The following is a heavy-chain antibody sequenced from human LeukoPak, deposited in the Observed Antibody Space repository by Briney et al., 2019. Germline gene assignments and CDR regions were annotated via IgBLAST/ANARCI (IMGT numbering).Heavy chain of an antibody. CDR2: IYYSGST. V-gene: IGHV4-39*07. CDR3: ASISRYGPYDAFDI. J-gene: IGHJ3*02. CDR1: GGSISSSSYY. Sequence: PSETLSLTCTASGGSISSSSYYWGWIRQPPGKGLEWIGSIYYSGSTYYNPSLKSRVTISVDTSKNQFSLKLSSVTAADTAVYYCASISRYGPYDAFDIWGQGTMVTVSS. D-gene: IGHD5-18*01.